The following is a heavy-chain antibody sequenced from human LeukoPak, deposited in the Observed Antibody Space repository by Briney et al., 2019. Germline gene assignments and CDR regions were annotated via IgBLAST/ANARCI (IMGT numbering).Heavy chain of an antibody. Sequence: SVKVSCKASGGTFSSYAISWVRQAPGQGLERMGGIILTFGTANYAQKFQGRVTITADESASTAYMELSSLRSEDTAVYYCARAPAGGWLHRKGDWFDPWGQGTLVTVSS. CDR3: ARAPAGGWLHRKGDWFDP. CDR1: GGTFSSYA. D-gene: IGHD5-12*01. CDR2: IILTFGTA. V-gene: IGHV1-69*01. J-gene: IGHJ5*02.